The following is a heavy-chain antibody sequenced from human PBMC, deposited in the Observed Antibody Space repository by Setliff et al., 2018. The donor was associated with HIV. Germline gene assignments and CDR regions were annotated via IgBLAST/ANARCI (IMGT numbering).Heavy chain of an antibody. J-gene: IGHJ4*02. CDR1: GGSANDYY. CDR3: ARFEVTTVTTRDY. Sequence: PSETLSLTCAVYGGSANDYYWNWIRQPPGKGLECIGEIHHTGYTNYHTSFKSRVTISLDTSRNQLSLKLGSVTAADTAVYYCARFEVTTVTTRDYWGQGTLVTVSS. V-gene: IGHV4-34*01. CDR2: IHHTGYT. D-gene: IGHD4-17*01.